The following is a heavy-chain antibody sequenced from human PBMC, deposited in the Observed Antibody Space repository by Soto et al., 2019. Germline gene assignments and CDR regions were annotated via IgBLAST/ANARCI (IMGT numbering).Heavy chain of an antibody. V-gene: IGHV3-21*01. J-gene: IGHJ6*02. CDR3: ARDSNNRQRGMDV. CDR2: ISGSGDYI. CDR1: GCTFSSYA. D-gene: IGHD1-1*01. Sequence: GGPLSLSYGASGCTFSSYAMSWVRQAPGNGLEWVSAISGSGDYIYYADSAKGRFTISKDNANNSLFLQMNSLRAEDTAVYFCARDSNNRQRGMDVWGQGTTVTVSS.